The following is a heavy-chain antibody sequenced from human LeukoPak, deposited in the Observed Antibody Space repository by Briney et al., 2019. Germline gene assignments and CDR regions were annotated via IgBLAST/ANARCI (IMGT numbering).Heavy chain of an antibody. Sequence: PGGSLRLSCAASGFTFSSYSMNWVRQAPGKGLEWVSGISGSGGSTYCADSVKGRFTISRDNSKNTVYLQMNSLRAEDTAVYYCAKELYDFWSGYTHAPFDYWGQGTLVTVSS. V-gene: IGHV3-23*01. J-gene: IGHJ4*02. CDR1: GFTFSSYS. CDR2: ISGSGGST. D-gene: IGHD3-3*01. CDR3: AKELYDFWSGYTHAPFDY.